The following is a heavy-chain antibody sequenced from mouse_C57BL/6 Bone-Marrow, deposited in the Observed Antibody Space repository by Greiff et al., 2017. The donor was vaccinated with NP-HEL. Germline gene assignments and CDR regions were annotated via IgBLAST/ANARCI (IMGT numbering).Heavy chain of an antibody. V-gene: IGHV14-1*01. Sequence: VQLKQSGAELVRPGASVKLSCTASGFNITDYYMHWVKQRPEQGLEWIGRIDPEDGDTEYAPKFQGKATMTADTSSNTAYLQLSSLTSEDTAVYYCTTRCLLPYWYFDVWGTGTTVTVSS. J-gene: IGHJ1*03. CDR2: IDPEDGDT. CDR1: GFNITDYY. D-gene: IGHD2-3*01. CDR3: TTRCLLPYWYFDV.